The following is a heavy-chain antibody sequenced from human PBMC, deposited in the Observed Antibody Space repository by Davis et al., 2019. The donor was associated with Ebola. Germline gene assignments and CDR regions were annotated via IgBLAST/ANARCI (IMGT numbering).Heavy chain of an antibody. D-gene: IGHD2/OR15-2a*01. CDR1: GYAFSHYY. Sequence: ASVKVSCKASGYAFSHYYIHWVRQAPGQGLEWMGWIDPSIGSTRLAQKFLGRVTVTSDTSINTVYMELSGLRSDDTAVYYCARDGQRIVMIKSYYYYMDVWGNGTTVTVSS. CDR2: IDPSIGST. J-gene: IGHJ6*03. V-gene: IGHV1-2*02. CDR3: ARDGQRIVMIKSYYYYMDV.